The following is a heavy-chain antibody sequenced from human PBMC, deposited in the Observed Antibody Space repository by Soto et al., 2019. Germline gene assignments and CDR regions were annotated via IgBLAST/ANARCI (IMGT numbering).Heavy chain of an antibody. CDR1: GGSLSSYY. Sequence: PSETLSLTCTVSGGSLSSYYWSWIRHPPGKGLEWIGYIHNSGSTNYNPSLKSRVTISADTSKNQFSLKVTSMTAADKAVYYCARWEQWLALDHWGLGILVTVAS. V-gene: IGHV4-59*01. CDR2: IHNSGST. CDR3: ARWEQWLALDH. J-gene: IGHJ4*02. D-gene: IGHD6-19*01.